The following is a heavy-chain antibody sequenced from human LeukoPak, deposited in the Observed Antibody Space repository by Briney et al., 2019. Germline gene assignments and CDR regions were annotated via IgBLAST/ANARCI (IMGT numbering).Heavy chain of an antibody. J-gene: IGHJ6*02. CDR3: AREAPQLRFDYYYGMDV. V-gene: IGHV4-31*11. CDR1: GGSISSSNW. Sequence: SETLSLTCAVSGGSISSSNWWSWVRQHPGKGLEWIGYIYYSGSTYYNPSLKSRVTISVDTSKNQFSLKLSSVTAADTAVYYCAREAPQLRFDYYYGMDVWGQGTTVTVSS. D-gene: IGHD3-10*01. CDR2: IYYSGST.